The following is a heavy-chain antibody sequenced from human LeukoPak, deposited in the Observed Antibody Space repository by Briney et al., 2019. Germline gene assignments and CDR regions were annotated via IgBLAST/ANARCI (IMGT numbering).Heavy chain of an antibody. Sequence: PGESLRLSCAASGFTFDECGMSWVRQAPGKGLEWVSGINWSGGTTVYAESVKGRFTVSRDNAKNSLYLQVNSLRVDDTALYYCARERFGSDYYLDVWGKGTTVTVSS. CDR2: INWSGGTT. J-gene: IGHJ6*03. D-gene: IGHD3-10*01. CDR1: GFTFDECG. CDR3: ARERFGSDYYLDV. V-gene: IGHV3-20*04.